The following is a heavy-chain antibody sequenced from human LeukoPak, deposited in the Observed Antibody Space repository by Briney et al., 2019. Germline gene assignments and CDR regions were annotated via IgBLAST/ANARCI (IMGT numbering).Heavy chain of an antibody. D-gene: IGHD3-3*01. CDR3: ARGGQGYDLNWLDP. V-gene: IGHV3-30-3*01. CDR2: ISYDGSNK. Sequence: RGSLRLSCAASGFTFSSYTIHWVRQAPGKGLEWVTIISYDGSNKYYADSVKGRFTISRDNSKNTLYLQMNSLRAEDTAVYYCARGGQGYDLNWLDPWGQGTLVTVSS. J-gene: IGHJ5*02. CDR1: GFTFSSYT.